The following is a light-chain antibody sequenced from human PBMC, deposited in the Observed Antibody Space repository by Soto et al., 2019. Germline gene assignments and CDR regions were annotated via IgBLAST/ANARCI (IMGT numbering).Light chain of an antibody. Sequence: EIVMTQSPATLSVSPGERATLSCRASQSVCSNLAWYQQKPGQAPRLPIYGASTRATGIPARFSGSGSGTEFTLTISSLQSEDFAVYYCQQYNNWPRGTFGQGTKVEIK. CDR2: GAS. CDR3: QQYNNWPRGT. CDR1: QSVCSN. V-gene: IGKV3-15*01. J-gene: IGKJ1*01.